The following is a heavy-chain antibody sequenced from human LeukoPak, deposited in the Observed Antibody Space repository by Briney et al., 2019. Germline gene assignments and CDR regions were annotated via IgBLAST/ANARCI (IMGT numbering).Heavy chain of an antibody. Sequence: PSQTLSLTCTVSGGSISSGGYYWSWIRQHPGKGLEWIGYIYYSGSTYYNPSLKSRVTISVDTSKNQFSLKLSSVTAADTAVYYCAREIYGFWSGYYTSAGDDAFDIWGQGTMVTVSS. CDR3: AREIYGFWSGYYTSAGDDAFDI. D-gene: IGHD3-3*01. CDR2: IYYSGST. CDR1: GGSISSGGYY. V-gene: IGHV4-31*03. J-gene: IGHJ3*02.